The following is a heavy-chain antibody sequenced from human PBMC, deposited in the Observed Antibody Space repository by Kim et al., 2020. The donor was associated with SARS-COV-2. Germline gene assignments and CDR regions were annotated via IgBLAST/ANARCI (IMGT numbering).Heavy chain of an antibody. D-gene: IGHD3-10*01. Sequence: GGSLRLSCAASGFTFSGYAMSWVRQAPGKGLEWVSAISGSGGSTYYADSVKGRFTISRDNSKNTLYLQMNSLRAEDTAVYYCAKDQVREGAFDIWGQGTMVTVSS. J-gene: IGHJ3*02. CDR1: GFTFSGYA. V-gene: IGHV3-23*01. CDR2: ISGSGGST. CDR3: AKDQVREGAFDI.